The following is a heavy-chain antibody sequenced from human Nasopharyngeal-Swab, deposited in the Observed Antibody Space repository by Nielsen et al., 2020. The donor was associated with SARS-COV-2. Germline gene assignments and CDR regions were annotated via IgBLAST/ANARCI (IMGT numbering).Heavy chain of an antibody. CDR3: AREFEATGATYLDS. CDR1: GFIFSDYS. V-gene: IGHV3-48*02. D-gene: IGHD1-26*01. Sequence: GESLKISCAASGFIFSDYSMDWVRQAPGKGLEWVSYITSSSATKYYADSVKGRFTVSRDNAKNLLYLQMSSMRDEDTAVYYRAREFEATGATYLDSWGLGTLVTVSS. CDR2: ITSSSATK. J-gene: IGHJ4*02.